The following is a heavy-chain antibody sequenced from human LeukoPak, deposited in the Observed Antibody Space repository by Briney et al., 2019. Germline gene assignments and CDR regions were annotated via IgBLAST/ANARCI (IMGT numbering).Heavy chain of an antibody. CDR3: ARASGIAAAGIDY. CDR1: GGSISSYY. D-gene: IGHD6-13*01. CDR2: IYYSGST. Sequence: SETLFLTCTVSGGSISSYYWSWIRQPPGKGLEWIGYIYYSGSTNYNPSLKSRVTISVDTSKNQFSLKLSSVTAADTAVYHCARASGIAAAGIDYWGQGTLVTVSS. J-gene: IGHJ4*02. V-gene: IGHV4-59*08.